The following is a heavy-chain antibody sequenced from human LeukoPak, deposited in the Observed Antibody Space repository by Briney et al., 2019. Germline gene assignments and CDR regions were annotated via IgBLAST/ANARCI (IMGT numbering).Heavy chain of an antibody. J-gene: IGHJ4*02. Sequence: GGALRLSCAASGFTFSSYAMNWVRQAPGKGLEWVSYISSSSSTIDYADSVKGRFTISRDNAKNSLYLQMSSLRDEDTAVYYCARPLGPSGGSCAHRGQGTLVTVSS. CDR1: GFTFSSYA. V-gene: IGHV3-48*02. CDR3: ARPLGPSGGSCAH. CDR2: ISSSSSTI. D-gene: IGHD2-15*01.